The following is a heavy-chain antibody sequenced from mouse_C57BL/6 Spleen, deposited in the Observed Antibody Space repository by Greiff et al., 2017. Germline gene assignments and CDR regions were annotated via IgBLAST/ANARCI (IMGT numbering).Heavy chain of an antibody. CDR2: ISNGGGST. Sequence: DVKLVESGGGLVQPGGSLKLSCAASGFTFSDYYMYWVRQTPEKRLEWVAYISNGGGSTYYPDTVKGRFTISRDNAKNTLSMQMSRLMSEDTAMYYCARLYDYDAAYWGQGTLVTVSA. CDR1: GFTFSDYY. CDR3: ARLYDYDAAY. J-gene: IGHJ3*01. D-gene: IGHD2-4*01. V-gene: IGHV5-12*01.